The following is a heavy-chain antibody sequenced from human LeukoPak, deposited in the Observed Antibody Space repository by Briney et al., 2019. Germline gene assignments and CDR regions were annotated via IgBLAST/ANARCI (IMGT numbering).Heavy chain of an antibody. CDR3: AGRFNGYCSGGSCSTDEYYFHY. V-gene: IGHV4-59*01. J-gene: IGHJ4*02. D-gene: IGHD2-15*01. Sequence: SETLSLTCTVSGDSISSYYWSWIRQPPGEGLEWIGYIYYSGSTNYNPSLKSRVTISVDTSKNQFSLKLNSVTAADTAVYYCAGRFNGYCSGGSCSTDEYYFHYWGQGTLVTVSS. CDR2: IYYSGST. CDR1: GDSISSYY.